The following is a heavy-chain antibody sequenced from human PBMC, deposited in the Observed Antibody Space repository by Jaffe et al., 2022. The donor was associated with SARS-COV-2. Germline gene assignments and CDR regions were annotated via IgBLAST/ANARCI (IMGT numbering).Heavy chain of an antibody. CDR3: ARDRGGIAVAGTEYYYGMDV. V-gene: IGHV1-69*01. J-gene: IGHJ6*02. D-gene: IGHD6-19*01. CDR1: GGTFSSYA. CDR2: IIPIFGTA. Sequence: QVQLVQSGAEVKKPGSSVKVSCKASGGTFSSYAISWVRQAPGQGLEWMGGIIPIFGTANYAQKFQGRVTITADESTSTAYMELSSLRSEDTAVYYCARDRGGIAVAGTEYYYGMDVWGQGTTVTVSS.